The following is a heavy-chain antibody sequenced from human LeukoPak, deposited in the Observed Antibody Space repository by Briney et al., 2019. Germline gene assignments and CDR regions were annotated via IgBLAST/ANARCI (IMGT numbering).Heavy chain of an antibody. D-gene: IGHD1-26*01. CDR1: GFTFSSYA. V-gene: IGHV3-30-3*01. CDR2: ISYDGSNK. Sequence: PGGSLRLSCAASGFTFSSYAMHWVRQAPGKGLEWVAVISYDGSNKYYADSVKGRFTISRDNSKNTLYLQMNSLRAEDTAVYYCARDLSVIDVGASYFDYWGQGTLVTVSS. J-gene: IGHJ4*02. CDR3: ARDLSVIDVGASYFDY.